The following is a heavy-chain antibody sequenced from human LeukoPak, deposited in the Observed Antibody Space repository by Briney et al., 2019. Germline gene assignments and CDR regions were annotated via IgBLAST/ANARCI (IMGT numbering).Heavy chain of an antibody. CDR1: GFTFSSYA. J-gene: IGHJ2*01. V-gene: IGHV3-23*01. Sequence: ESGGSLRLSCAASGFTFSSYAMTWVRQAPGKGLEWVSSINCGDESTFYADSVKGRVTISRDNSKNTLYLQVNHLRAEDTAVYFCAKVKPYWYFDPWGRGTLFTVSS. CDR2: INCGDEST. CDR3: AKVKPYWYFDP.